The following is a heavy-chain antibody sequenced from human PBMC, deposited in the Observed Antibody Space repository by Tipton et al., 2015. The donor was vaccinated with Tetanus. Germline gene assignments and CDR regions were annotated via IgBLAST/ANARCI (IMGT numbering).Heavy chain of an antibody. J-gene: IGHJ4*02. V-gene: IGHV3-74*01. CDR1: GFNFSNYW. Sequence: GSLRLSCAVSGFNFSNYWMHWVRQVPGKGLMWVSRISGDGTSTSYASSVRGRFTISRDNAKNTLYLQMNSLRAEDTAVYYCARDSSMAVADPILWYWGQGTLVTVSS. CDR3: ARDSSMAVADPILWY. D-gene: IGHD6-19*01. CDR2: ISGDGTST.